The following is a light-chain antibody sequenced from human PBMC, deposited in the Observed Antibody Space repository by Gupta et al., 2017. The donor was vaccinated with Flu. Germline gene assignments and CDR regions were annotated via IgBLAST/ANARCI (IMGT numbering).Light chain of an antibody. CDR1: QSVSSSY. Sequence: EIVLTQSPGTLSLSPGERATLSCRASQSVSSSYLAWYQQKPGQAPRLLIDGASSRATGIPDRFRGSGSGTDFTLTISRLEPEDFAVYYCQQYGSSPKLTFGGGTKVEIK. CDR3: QQYGSSPKLT. CDR2: GAS. J-gene: IGKJ4*01. V-gene: IGKV3-20*01.